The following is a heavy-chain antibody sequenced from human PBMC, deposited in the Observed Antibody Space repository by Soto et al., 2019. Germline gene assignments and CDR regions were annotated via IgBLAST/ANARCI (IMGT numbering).Heavy chain of an antibody. CDR3: AKDRHSSGWYSVLIPGYYFDY. D-gene: IGHD6-19*01. CDR1: GFTFSSYG. Sequence: QVQLVESGGGVVQPGRSLRLSCAASGFTFSSYGMHWVRQAPGKGLEWVAVISYDGSNKYYADSVKGRFTISRDNSKNTLYLQMNSLRAEDTAVYYCAKDRHSSGWYSVLIPGYYFDYWGQGTLVTVSS. CDR2: ISYDGSNK. J-gene: IGHJ4*02. V-gene: IGHV3-30*18.